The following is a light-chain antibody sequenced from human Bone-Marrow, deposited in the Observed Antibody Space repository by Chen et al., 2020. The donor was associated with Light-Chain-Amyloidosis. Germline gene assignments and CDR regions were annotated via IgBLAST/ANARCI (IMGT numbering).Light chain of an antibody. CDR1: SGDVGTYNY. J-gene: IGLJ1*01. CDR3: SSFTSSSSYV. Sequence: QSALTQPASVSWSPGQSLTISCTGTSGDVGTYNYVPSYQPHPGKAPKVLIYAVRNRPSGVSNRFSGSKSGNTASLTISGLQAEDEADYYCSSFTSSSSYVFGPGTKVTVL. CDR2: AVR. V-gene: IGLV2-14*01.